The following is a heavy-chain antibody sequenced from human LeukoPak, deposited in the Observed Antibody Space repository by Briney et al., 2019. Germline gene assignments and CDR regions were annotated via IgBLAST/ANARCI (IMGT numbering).Heavy chain of an antibody. Sequence: PSETLSLTCAVYGGSFSGYYWSWIRQPPGKGLEWIGEINHSGSTNYNPSLKSRVTISVDTSKNQFSLKLSSVTAADTAVYYCARLPYSGSYFDYWGQETLSPSPQ. CDR3: ARLPYSGSYFDY. J-gene: IGHJ4*02. D-gene: IGHD1-26*01. CDR2: INHSGST. CDR1: GGSFSGYY. V-gene: IGHV4-34*01.